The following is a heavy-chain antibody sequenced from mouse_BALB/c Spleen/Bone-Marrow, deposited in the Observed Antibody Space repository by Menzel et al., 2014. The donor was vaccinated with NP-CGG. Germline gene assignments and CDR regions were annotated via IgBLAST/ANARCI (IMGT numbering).Heavy chain of an antibody. Sequence: EVQRVESGGGLVQPGGPLKLSCAASGFTFSSYGTSWVRQTPDKRLELVATINSNGGSTYYPDSVKGRFTISRDNAKNTLYLQMSSLKSEDTAVYYCARDYYGSSDYWGQGTPLTVSS. CDR1: GFTFSSYG. J-gene: IGHJ2*01. CDR3: ARDYYGSSDY. V-gene: IGHV5-6-3*01. D-gene: IGHD1-1*01. CDR2: INSNGGST.